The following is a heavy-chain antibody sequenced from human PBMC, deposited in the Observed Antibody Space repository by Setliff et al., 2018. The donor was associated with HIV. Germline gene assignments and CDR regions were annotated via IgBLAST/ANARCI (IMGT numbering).Heavy chain of an antibody. CDR3: ARSPAAEGF. D-gene: IGHD6-13*01. CDR2: IYYSGST. Sequence: SETLSLTCTVSGGSISSSSYYWGWIRQPPGKGLEWIGNIYYSGSTYYNPSLKSRVTISVDTSQNQFSLKLSSVTAADTAVYYCARSPAAEGFWGQGTLVTVSS. V-gene: IGHV4-39*01. J-gene: IGHJ4*02. CDR1: GGSISSSSYY.